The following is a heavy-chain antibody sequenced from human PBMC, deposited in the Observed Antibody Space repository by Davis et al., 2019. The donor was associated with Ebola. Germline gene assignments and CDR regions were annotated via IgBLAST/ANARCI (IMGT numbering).Heavy chain of an antibody. CDR3: AAGGVGGGFDI. J-gene: IGHJ3*02. V-gene: IGHV1-24*01. Sequence: SVHVSCQVSGYTHTELLLHGVRPPRARERECLGSFHPQDAGAIHAQNFQDRVTMTEDTSTYRAYMELSSLRSEDTAVYYCAAGGVGGGFDIWVHGTMVTVSS. CDR2: FHPQDAGA. D-gene: IGHD2-15*01. CDR1: GYTHTELL.